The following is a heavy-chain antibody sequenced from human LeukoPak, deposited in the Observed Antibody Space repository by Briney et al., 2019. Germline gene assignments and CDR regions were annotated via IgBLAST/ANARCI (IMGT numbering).Heavy chain of an antibody. D-gene: IGHD2-15*01. Sequence: SETLSLTCTVSGGSISSYYWSWIRQPPGKGLEWIGYIYYSGSTNYNPSLKSRVTISVDTSKNQFSLKLSSVTAADTAVYYCARDESPYCSGGSCYLAYWGQGTLVTVSS. CDR2: IYYSGST. J-gene: IGHJ4*02. CDR1: GGSISSYY. V-gene: IGHV4-59*01. CDR3: ARDESPYCSGGSCYLAY.